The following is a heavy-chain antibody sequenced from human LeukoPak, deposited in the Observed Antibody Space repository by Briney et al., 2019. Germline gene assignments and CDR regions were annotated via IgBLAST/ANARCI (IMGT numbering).Heavy chain of an antibody. D-gene: IGHD5-12*01. CDR2: IYYSGST. J-gene: IGHJ4*02. Sequence: SETLSVTCTVSGGSICGGDYYWSWIRQPPGKDMELIGYIYYSGSTYYNTSLKSGAPISVATPKNQCSRELRSVMAAARAVITGDRATDGSGYDFDYWGQGTLVTVSS. CDR3: DRATDGSGYDFDY. CDR1: GGSICGGDYY. V-gene: IGHV4-30-4*01.